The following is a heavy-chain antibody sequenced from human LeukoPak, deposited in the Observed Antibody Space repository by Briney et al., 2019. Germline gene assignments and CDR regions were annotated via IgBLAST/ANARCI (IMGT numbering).Heavy chain of an antibody. J-gene: IGHJ4*02. V-gene: IGHV3-23*01. CDR2: ISGSGGST. Sequence: GGSLRLSCAAPGFTFSSYAMSWVRQAPGKGLEWVSAISGSGGSTYYADSVKGRFTISRDNSKNTLYLQMNSLRAEDTAVYYCARVEYSSSPPFDHWGQGTLVTVSS. CDR3: ARVEYSSSPPFDH. CDR1: GFTFSSYA. D-gene: IGHD6-6*01.